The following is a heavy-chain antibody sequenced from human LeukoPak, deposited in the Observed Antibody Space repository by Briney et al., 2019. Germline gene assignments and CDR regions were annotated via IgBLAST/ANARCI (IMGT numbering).Heavy chain of an antibody. CDR3: ARDVEGGYDFGAFDI. J-gene: IGHJ3*02. V-gene: IGHV7-4-1*02. CDR1: GYIFTSYA. Sequence: ASVKVSCKASGYIFTSYAMNWVRQAPGQGLEWMGWINTNTGNPTYAQGFTGRFVFSLDTSVSTAYLQISSLKAEDTAVYYCARDVEGGYDFGAFDIWGQGTMVTVSS. CDR2: INTNTGNP. D-gene: IGHD5-12*01.